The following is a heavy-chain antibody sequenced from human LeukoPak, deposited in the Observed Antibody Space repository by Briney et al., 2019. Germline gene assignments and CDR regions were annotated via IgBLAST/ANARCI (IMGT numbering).Heavy chain of an antibody. Sequence: GGSLRLSCAASGFTFSSYAMSWVRQAPGKGLEWVSGISISGGSTSYADSVKGRFTISRDNPRNTLYMETNSLRAEDTAVYYCAKEGDYGHYFDYWGQGTLVTVSS. CDR1: GFTFSSYA. D-gene: IGHD4/OR15-4a*01. V-gene: IGHV3-23*01. CDR2: ISISGGST. CDR3: AKEGDYGHYFDY. J-gene: IGHJ4*02.